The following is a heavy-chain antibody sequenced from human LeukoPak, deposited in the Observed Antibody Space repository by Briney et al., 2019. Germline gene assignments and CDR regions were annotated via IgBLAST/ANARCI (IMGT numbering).Heavy chain of an antibody. V-gene: IGHV4-39*01. CDR3: ARHGFSGSYPYYYYYMDV. D-gene: IGHD3-10*01. Sequence: PSQTLSLTCTVSGGSISSGSYYWSWIRQPPGKGLEWIGEINHSGSTNYNPSLKSRVTISVDTSKNQFSLKLSSVTAADTAVYYCARHGFSGSYPYYYYYMDVWGKGTTVTISS. J-gene: IGHJ6*03. CDR1: GGSISSGSYY. CDR2: INHSGST.